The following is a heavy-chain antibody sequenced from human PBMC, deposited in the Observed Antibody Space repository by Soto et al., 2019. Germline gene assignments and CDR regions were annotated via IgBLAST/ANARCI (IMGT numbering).Heavy chain of an antibody. J-gene: IGHJ4*02. CDR1: GFSFSDYC. D-gene: IGHD3-22*01. CDR3: AREGSSSGPDYEY. Sequence: GGSLRLSCAASGFSFSDYCINWVRQAPGKGLEWVGRTRNKASSYTTDYAAFVKGRFTISRDDSKNLIYLQMNSLKTEDTAVYYCAREGSSSGPDYEYWGQGTLVTVSS. V-gene: IGHV3-72*01. CDR2: TRNKASSYTT.